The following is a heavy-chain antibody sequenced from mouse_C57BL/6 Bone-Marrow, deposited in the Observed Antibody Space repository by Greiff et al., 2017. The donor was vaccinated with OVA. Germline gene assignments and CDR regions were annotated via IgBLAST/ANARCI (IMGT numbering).Heavy chain of an antibody. J-gene: IGHJ3*01. CDR2: IHPNSGST. Sequence: VQLQQPGAELVKPGASVKLSCKASGYTFTSYWMHWVKQRPGQGLEWIRMIHPNSGSTNYNEKFKSKATLTVDKSSSTAYMQLSSLTSEDSAVYYCARWNDYSSWFAYWGQGTLVTVSA. V-gene: IGHV1-64*01. CDR3: ARWNDYSSWFAY. D-gene: IGHD2-4*01. CDR1: GYTFTSYW.